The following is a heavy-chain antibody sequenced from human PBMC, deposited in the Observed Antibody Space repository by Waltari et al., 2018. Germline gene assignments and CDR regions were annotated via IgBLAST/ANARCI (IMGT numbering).Heavy chain of an antibody. CDR3: ARVLLSGSGWYDPYNWFDP. D-gene: IGHD6-19*01. CDR1: GYSISSGYY. Sequence: QVQLQESGPGLVKPSETLSLTCTVSGYSISSGYYWGWIRQPPGKGLEWIGSIYHSGSTYYNPSLKSRVTISVDTSKNQFSLKLSSVTAADTAVYYCARVLLSGSGWYDPYNWFDPWGQGTLVTVSS. J-gene: IGHJ5*02. CDR2: IYHSGST. V-gene: IGHV4-38-2*02.